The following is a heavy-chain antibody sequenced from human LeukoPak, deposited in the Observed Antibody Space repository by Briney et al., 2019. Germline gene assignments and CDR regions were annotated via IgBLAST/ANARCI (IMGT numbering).Heavy chain of an antibody. V-gene: IGHV3-30*04. Sequence: GGSPRLSCAASGFTFSSYAMHWVRQAPGKGLEWVAVISYDGSNKYYADSVKGRFTISRDNSKNTLYLQMNSLRAEDTAVYYCARDGYYYGSGSYPYYFDYWGQGTLVTVSS. J-gene: IGHJ4*02. CDR1: GFTFSSYA. D-gene: IGHD3-10*01. CDR3: ARDGYYYGSGSYPYYFDY. CDR2: ISYDGSNK.